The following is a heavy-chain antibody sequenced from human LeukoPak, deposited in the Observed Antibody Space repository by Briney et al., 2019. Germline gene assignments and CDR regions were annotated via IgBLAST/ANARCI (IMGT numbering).Heavy chain of an antibody. D-gene: IGHD1-26*01. CDR2: IKSKTDGGTT. Sequence: GGSLRLSCAASGLTFSNAWMNWVRQAPGKGLEWVGRIKSKTDGGTTDYAAPVKGRFTISRDDSKNTLYLQMNSLKTEDTAVYYCTTATIVGATTATFQHWGQGTLVTVSS. J-gene: IGHJ1*01. CDR3: TTATIVGATTATFQH. CDR1: GLTFSNAW. V-gene: IGHV3-15*07.